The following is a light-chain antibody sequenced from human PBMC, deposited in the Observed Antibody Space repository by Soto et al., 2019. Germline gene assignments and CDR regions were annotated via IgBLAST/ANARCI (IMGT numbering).Light chain of an antibody. J-gene: IGKJ1*01. CDR3: QQYNNWWT. CDR2: DTS. CDR1: QTVSDN. V-gene: IGKV3-15*01. Sequence: EIVLTQSPGALSLSPGERATLSCRASQTVSDNYLAWYQQRPGQAPRLLIYDTSTRATAIPARFSGSGSGTEFTLTISSLQSEDFAVYYCQQYNNWWTFGQGTKVEIK.